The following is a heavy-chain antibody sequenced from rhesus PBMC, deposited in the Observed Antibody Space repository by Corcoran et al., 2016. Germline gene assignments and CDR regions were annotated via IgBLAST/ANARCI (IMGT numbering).Heavy chain of an antibody. CDR1: GCTFSSYA. D-gene: IGHD2-39*02. Sequence: EVQLVETGGGLVQPGGSLRLSCAASGCTFSSYAMQWVRQAPGKGLEWISAIHSGGGSTYYADSVQGRFTISRDNSKNTLSLQMNSLRAEDTAVYYCAIIVVVVSAIPGSWGQGVVVTVSS. J-gene: IGHJ6*01. CDR3: AIIVVVVSAIPGS. CDR2: IHSGGGST. V-gene: IGHV3-103*01.